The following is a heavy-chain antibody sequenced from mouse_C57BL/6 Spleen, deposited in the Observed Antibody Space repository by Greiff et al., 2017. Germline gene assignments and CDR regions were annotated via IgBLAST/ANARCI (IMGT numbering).Heavy chain of an antibody. Sequence: QVQLQQSGAELVKPGASVKMSCKASGYTFTSYWITWVKQRPGQGLEWIGDIYPGSGSTNYNEKFKSKATLTVDTSSSTAYMQLSSLTSEDSAVCYCALTPGNYDYAMDYWGQGTSVTVSS. V-gene: IGHV1-55*01. J-gene: IGHJ4*01. CDR1: GYTFTSYW. CDR3: ALTPGNYDYAMDY. D-gene: IGHD2-1*01. CDR2: IYPGSGST.